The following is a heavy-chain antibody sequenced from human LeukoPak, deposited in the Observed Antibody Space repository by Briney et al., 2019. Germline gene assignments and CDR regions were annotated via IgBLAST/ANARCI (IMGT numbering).Heavy chain of an antibody. V-gene: IGHV5-51*01. CDR2: VYPGDSDI. D-gene: IGHD5-12*01. J-gene: IGHJ4*02. CDR3: ARRGGYFECDY. CDR1: GNSFTSYW. Sequence: GESLKISCKGSGNSFTSYWIGWVRQMPGKGLEWVGIVYPGDSDIRYSPSFQGQVTISADESISTAYRQWSSLKASDTAMHYCARRGGYFECDYWGQGTLVTVSS.